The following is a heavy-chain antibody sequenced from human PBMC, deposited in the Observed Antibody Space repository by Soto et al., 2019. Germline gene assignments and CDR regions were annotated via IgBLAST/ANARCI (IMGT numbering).Heavy chain of an antibody. V-gene: IGHV2-5*02. J-gene: IGHJ4*02. CDR2: IYWDDDK. Sequence: QITLKESGPTLVKPTQTLTLACDFSGFSLSTNGVGVGWIRQPPGKALEWLALIYWDDDKRYSPSLKDRLSITKDTSKNQVVLTMTNLDPVDTATYYCAHSFQLRIFDVWGPGTLVTVSS. D-gene: IGHD3-10*01. CDR3: AHSFQLRIFDV. CDR1: GFSLSTNGVG.